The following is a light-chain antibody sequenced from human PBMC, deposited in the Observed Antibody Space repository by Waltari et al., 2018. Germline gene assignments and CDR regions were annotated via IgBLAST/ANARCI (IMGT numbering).Light chain of an antibody. CDR1: QTVRTTY. V-gene: IGKV3-20*01. Sequence: EIVLTQSPGTLSFSPGESATFSCRASQTVRTTYLAWYQQKPGQAPSLLIYGASSRATGIPDRFSGSGSGTDFSLTISSLEPEDFAVYYCQQYDISPLTFGGGTKVEIK. CDR2: GAS. J-gene: IGKJ4*01. CDR3: QQYDISPLT.